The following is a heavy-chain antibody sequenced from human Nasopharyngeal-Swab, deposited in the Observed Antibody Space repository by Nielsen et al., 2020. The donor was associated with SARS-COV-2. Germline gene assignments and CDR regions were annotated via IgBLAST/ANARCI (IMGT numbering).Heavy chain of an antibody. V-gene: IGHV4-31*03. Sequence: SETLSLTCTVSGDSISSGAYYWSWIRQHPGKGLEWIAFIYYSGSTYYNPSLKSRVTISVDTYKNQFSLKLTSVTAADTAVYYCARDILGYSYDSGWYFDLWGRGTLVTVSS. CDR1: GDSISSGAYY. CDR2: IYYSGST. J-gene: IGHJ2*01. CDR3: ARDILGYSYDSGWYFDL. D-gene: IGHD5-18*01.